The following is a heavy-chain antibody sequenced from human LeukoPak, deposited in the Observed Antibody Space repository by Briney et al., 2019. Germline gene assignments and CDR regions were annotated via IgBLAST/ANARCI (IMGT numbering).Heavy chain of an antibody. V-gene: IGHV5-51*01. J-gene: IGHJ6*02. Sequence: GESLKISCQGSGYSFTSYWIGWVRQMRGKGLEWMGIIYPGDSDTRYSPSFQGEVTISANKSISTAYLQWSSLKASDTATYYCARQEDYYYYGMDVWGQGTTVTVSS. CDR3: ARQEDYYYYGMDV. CDR2: IYPGDSDT. CDR1: GYSFTSYW.